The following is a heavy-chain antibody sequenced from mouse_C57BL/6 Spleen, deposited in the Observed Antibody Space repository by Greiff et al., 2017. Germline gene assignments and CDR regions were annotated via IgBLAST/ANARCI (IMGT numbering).Heavy chain of an antibody. V-gene: IGHV1-7*01. CDR2: IDPNRGYT. J-gene: IGHJ1*03. D-gene: IGHD2-4*01. CDR1: GYTFTSYW. Sequence: VQLQEPGAELVNPGASVKLSCKASGYTFTSYWMPWVQQRPGQGLDWIEYIDPNRGYTKYNQKFKNKATLTGDKSSSTAYMQRSSLTYENSAVSYGSRGDDYDWYYDVWGTGTTVTVSS. CDR3: SRGDDYDWYYDV.